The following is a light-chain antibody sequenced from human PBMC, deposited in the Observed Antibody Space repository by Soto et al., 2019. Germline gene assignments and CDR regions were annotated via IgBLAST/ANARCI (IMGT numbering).Light chain of an antibody. V-gene: IGKV3-15*01. CDR3: QQYNNGWT. J-gene: IGKJ1*01. Sequence: EIVMTQSPATLSVSQGERSPLSCRARQSVSSNLAWYQQKPGQAPRLLIYGASTRATGIPARFSGSGSGTEFTLTISSLQSEDLAVYYCQQYNNGWTFGQGTKVDIK. CDR2: GAS. CDR1: QSVSSN.